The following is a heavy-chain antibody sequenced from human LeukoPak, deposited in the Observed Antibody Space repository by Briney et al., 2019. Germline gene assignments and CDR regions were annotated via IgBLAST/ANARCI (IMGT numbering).Heavy chain of an antibody. CDR1: GFAFNSYS. Sequence: GGSLRLSCTASGFAFNSYSMYWVRQAPGKELERVAFISHDAGQQYYADSVKGRFTISRDSSMNTLYLQMSSLRVEDTAVYYCARDLRWRQCDYWGQGTLVTVSS. D-gene: IGHD1-1*01. CDR2: ISHDAGQQ. J-gene: IGHJ4*02. CDR3: ARDLRWRQCDY. V-gene: IGHV3-30*04.